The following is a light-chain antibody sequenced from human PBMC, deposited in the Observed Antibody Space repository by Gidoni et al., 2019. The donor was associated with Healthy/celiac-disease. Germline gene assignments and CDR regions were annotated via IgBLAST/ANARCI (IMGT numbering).Light chain of an antibody. CDR3: QQYGSSPSS. Sequence: EIVLPQSPATLSLSPGERATLSCRASQSVSSSYLAWYQQKPGQAPRLLIYGASSRATGIPDRFSGSGSGTDFTLTISRLEPEDVAVYYCQQYGSSPSSFGQGTKLEIK. CDR2: GAS. CDR1: QSVSSSY. V-gene: IGKV3-20*01. J-gene: IGKJ2*04.